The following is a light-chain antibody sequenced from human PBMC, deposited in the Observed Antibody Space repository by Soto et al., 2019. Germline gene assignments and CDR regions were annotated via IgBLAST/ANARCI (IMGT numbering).Light chain of an antibody. V-gene: IGKV1-39*01. CDR3: QQSFNIPLT. J-gene: IGKJ4*01. CDR1: QTISKY. Sequence: DIQMTQSPASLSASVGDRVVIACRASQTISKYVNWYQQKPGKAPQLLIYAATSLQRGVPSRFSGSGSGTDFTLTISSLQPEDFATYHCQQSFNIPLTFGGGTKVEIK. CDR2: AAT.